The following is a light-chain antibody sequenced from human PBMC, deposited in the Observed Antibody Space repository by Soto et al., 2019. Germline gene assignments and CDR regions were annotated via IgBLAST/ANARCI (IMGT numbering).Light chain of an antibody. J-gene: IGLJ2*01. CDR3: SSYANTNTLL. Sequence: QSALTQPASVSGSPGQSITISCTGTXXXVCGFDSVSWYQHHPGKAPKLILYEVRTRPSGISDRFSGSKSGNTSSLTISGLLSEDEADYYCSSYANTNTLLFGGGTKLTVL. CDR1: XXXVCGFDS. CDR2: EVR. V-gene: IGLV2-14*01.